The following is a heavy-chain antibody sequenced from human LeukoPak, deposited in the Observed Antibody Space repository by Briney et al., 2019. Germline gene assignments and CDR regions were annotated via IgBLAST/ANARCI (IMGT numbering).Heavy chain of an antibody. J-gene: IGHJ4*02. CDR1: GFTFSSYW. V-gene: IGHV3-7*01. Sequence: PGGSLRLSCVGSGFTFSSYWMSWVRQAPGKVLEWVANINQDGSEKYYVDSVKGRFTISRDNAKNSVYLQIISLRAEDTAVYYCARPDTAPGGVWYYDYWGQGTLVTVSS. D-gene: IGHD3-16*01. CDR2: INQDGSEK. CDR3: ARPDTAPGGVWYYDY.